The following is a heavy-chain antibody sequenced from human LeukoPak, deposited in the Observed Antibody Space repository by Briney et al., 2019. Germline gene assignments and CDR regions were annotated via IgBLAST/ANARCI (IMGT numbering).Heavy chain of an antibody. D-gene: IGHD6-19*01. J-gene: IGHJ6*03. CDR2: ISACNGNT. CDR1: GYTFTNYG. CDR3: ARGGEVNGWSQVVSYYSYMDV. Sequence: GASLKVSCKASGYTFTNYGVSWVRQAPGQGLEWMGWISACNGNTNYAQKLQGRVTMTTDTSTSTAYMELRSLRSDDTAVYYCARGGEVNGWSQVVSYYSYMDVWGKGTTVTVSS. V-gene: IGHV1-18*01.